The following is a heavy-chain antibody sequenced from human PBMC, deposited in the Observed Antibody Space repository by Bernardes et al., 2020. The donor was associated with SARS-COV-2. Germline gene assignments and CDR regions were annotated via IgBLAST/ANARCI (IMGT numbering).Heavy chain of an antibody. CDR1: GYTFTSYG. CDR3: ARDRLGSGIQYQYGMDV. Sequence: ASVKVSCKASGYTFTSYGISWVRQAPGQGLEWMGWISAYNGNTNYAQKLQGRVTMTTDTSTSTAYMELRSLRSDDTAVYYCARDRLGSGIQYQYGMDVWGQGTTVTVSS. J-gene: IGHJ6*02. V-gene: IGHV1-18*01. D-gene: IGHD3-10*01. CDR2: ISAYNGNT.